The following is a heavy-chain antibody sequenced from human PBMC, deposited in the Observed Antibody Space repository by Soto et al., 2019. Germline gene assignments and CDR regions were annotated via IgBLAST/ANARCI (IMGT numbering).Heavy chain of an antibody. CDR2: IKSKTDGGTT. D-gene: IGHD3-10*01. CDR3: TTDPIVLLWFGEAPSWYNWFDP. V-gene: IGHV3-15*01. Sequence: EVQLVESGGGLVKPGGSLRLSCAASGFTFSNAWMSWVRQAPGKGLEWVGRIKSKTDGGTTDYAAPVKGRFTISRDDSKNTLYLQMNSLKTEDTAVYYCTTDPIVLLWFGEAPSWYNWFDPWGQGTLVTVSS. CDR1: GFTFSNAW. J-gene: IGHJ5*02.